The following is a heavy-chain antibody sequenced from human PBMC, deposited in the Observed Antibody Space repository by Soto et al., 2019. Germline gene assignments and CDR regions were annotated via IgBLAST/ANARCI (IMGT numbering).Heavy chain of an antibody. Sequence: PSETLSLTCTVSGVSISGSVNYWGWIRQPPGKGLEWIGSVYHSGTTYYNPSLKSRVTVFADTSKNHFSLRLSSVTAADTAVYYCAATSSGGSLAGDYWGLGILVTVSS. CDR3: AATSSGGSLAGDY. V-gene: IGHV4-39*02. CDR1: GVSISGSVNY. CDR2: VYHSGTT. J-gene: IGHJ4*02. D-gene: IGHD6-19*01.